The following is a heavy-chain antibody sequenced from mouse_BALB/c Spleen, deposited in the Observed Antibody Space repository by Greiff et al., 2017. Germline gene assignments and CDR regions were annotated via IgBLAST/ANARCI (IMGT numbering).Heavy chain of an antibody. D-gene: IGHD4-1*01. V-gene: IGHV1-87*01. CDR1: GYTFTSYW. CDR2: IYPGDGDT. CDR3: ARELYYFDY. Sequence: VQLQQSGAELARPGASVKLSCKASGYTFTSYWMQWVKQRPGQGLEWIGAIYPGDGDTRYTQKFKGKATLTADKSSSTAYMQLSSLASEDSAVYYCARELYYFDYWGQGTTLTVSS. J-gene: IGHJ2*01.